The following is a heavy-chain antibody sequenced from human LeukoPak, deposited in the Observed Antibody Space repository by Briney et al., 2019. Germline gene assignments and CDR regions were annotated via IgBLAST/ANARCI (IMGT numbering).Heavy chain of an antibody. CDR2: INVEGTTT. CDR3: ARDSGDRTVDY. CDR1: RITLSNYW. D-gene: IGHD3-10*01. V-gene: IGHV3-74*01. J-gene: IGHJ4*02. Sequence: GGSLRLSCAASRITLSNYWIHWVRQAPGGGLVWVSRINVEGTTTSYADSVKGRFTISRDNAKNTVYLQMNSLRAEDTAVYYCARDSGDRTVDYWGQGTLVTVSS.